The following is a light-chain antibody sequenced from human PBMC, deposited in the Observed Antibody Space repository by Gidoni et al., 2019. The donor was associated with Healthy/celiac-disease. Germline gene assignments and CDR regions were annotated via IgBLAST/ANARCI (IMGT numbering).Light chain of an antibody. CDR2: EAS. Sequence: DIQLTKSPSSLSASLGDRVTITCRASQTINTYLNWYQQKPGKAPNLLIYEASNLQSGVPSRFTGSVSGTDFTLTISSLQPEDVATYYCLQTYDLPYTFXQXTKLEIK. V-gene: IGKV1-39*01. CDR3: LQTYDLPYT. J-gene: IGKJ2*01. CDR1: QTINTY.